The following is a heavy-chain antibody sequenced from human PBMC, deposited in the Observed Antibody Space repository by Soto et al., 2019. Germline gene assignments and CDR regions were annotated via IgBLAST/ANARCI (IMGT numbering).Heavy chain of an antibody. V-gene: IGHV4-59*01. Sequence: QVQLQESGPGLVKPSETLSLTCTVSGGSISSYYWSWIRQPPGKGLEWIGYIYYSGSTNYNPSLRSRVTISVDTSKNQFSLKLSSVTAADTAVYYCARGSLGISQTPYYYGMDVWGQGTTVTVSS. CDR3: ARGSLGISQTPYYYGMDV. CDR1: GGSISSYY. CDR2: IYYSGST. J-gene: IGHJ6*02. D-gene: IGHD3-16*01.